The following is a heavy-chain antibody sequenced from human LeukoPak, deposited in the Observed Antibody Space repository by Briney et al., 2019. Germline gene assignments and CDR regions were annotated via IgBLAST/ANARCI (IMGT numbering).Heavy chain of an antibody. J-gene: IGHJ4*02. V-gene: IGHV1-69*05. CDR2: INPIFHTP. D-gene: IGHD4-11*01. CDR3: ARGRTTGEFDY. Sequence: SVKVSCKASGGTFSGHAISWVPQAPGQGLEWMGGINPIFHTPTYAKKFQGRLTITKDESMSTASMDLSSLISDDTAVYCARGRTTGEFDYWGQGTLVTVSS. CDR1: GGTFSGHA.